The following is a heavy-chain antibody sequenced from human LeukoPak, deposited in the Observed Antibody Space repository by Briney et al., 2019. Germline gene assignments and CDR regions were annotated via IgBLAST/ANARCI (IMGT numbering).Heavy chain of an antibody. Sequence: GGSLRLSCAASGFTFSSYAMSWVRQAPGKGLEWVSAISGSGGSTYYADSVKGRFTISRDNSKNTLYLQMNSLRAEDTAVYYCQALVVVTAAYGMDVWGQGTLVTVSS. J-gene: IGHJ6*02. CDR1: GFTFSSYA. D-gene: IGHD2-21*02. CDR2: ISGSGGST. CDR3: QALVVVTAAYGMDV. V-gene: IGHV3-23*01.